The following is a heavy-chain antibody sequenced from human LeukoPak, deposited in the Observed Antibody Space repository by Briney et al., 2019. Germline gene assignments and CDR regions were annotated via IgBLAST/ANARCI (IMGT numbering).Heavy chain of an antibody. Sequence: AASVKVSCKASGYTFTSYGISWVRQAPGQGLEWMGGIIPIFGTANYAQKFQGRVTITADKSTSTAYMELSSLRSEDTAVYYCAGSVLRYFDWLPLPFDYWGQGTLVTVSS. CDR1: GYTFTSYG. D-gene: IGHD3-9*01. CDR3: AGSVLRYFDWLPLPFDY. J-gene: IGHJ4*02. CDR2: IIPIFGTA. V-gene: IGHV1-69*06.